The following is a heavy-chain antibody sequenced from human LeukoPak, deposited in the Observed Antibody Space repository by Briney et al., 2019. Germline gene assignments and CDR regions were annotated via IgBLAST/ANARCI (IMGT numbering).Heavy chain of an antibody. CDR3: ARDRPDGRTSFDY. CDR1: GFTFSSHW. Sequence: GGSLRLCCAASGFTFSSHWMHWVRQVPGKGLVWVSRINGDGRRITYADSVKGRFTISRDNAKNTLFLQMDSLRAEDTALYYCARDRPDGRTSFDYWGLGTLVTVSS. CDR2: INGDGRRI. D-gene: IGHD1-14*01. V-gene: IGHV3-74*03. J-gene: IGHJ4*02.